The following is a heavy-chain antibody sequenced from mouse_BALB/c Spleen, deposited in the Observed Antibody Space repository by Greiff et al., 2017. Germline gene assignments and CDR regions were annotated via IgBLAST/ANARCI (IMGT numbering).Heavy chain of an antibody. Sequence: VQLQQSGPGLVQPSQSLSITCTVSGFSLTSYGVHWVRQSPGKGLEWLGVIWSGGSTDYNAAFISRLSISKDNSKSQVFFKMNSLQANDTAIYYCARNTAHYYGSYAMDYWGQGTSVTVSS. V-gene: IGHV2-2*02. CDR2: IWSGGST. J-gene: IGHJ4*01. CDR1: GFSLTSYG. D-gene: IGHD1-2*01. CDR3: ARNTAHYYGSYAMDY.